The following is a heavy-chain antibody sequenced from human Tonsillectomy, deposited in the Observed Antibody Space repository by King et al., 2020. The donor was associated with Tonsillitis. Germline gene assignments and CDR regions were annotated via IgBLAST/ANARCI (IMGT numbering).Heavy chain of an antibody. V-gene: IGHV4-39*01. CDR1: GGSISSGDHY. CDR2: MYSSGTI. D-gene: IGHD1-26*01. CDR3: ARYVSGSFDY. J-gene: IGHJ4*02. Sequence: QLQESGPGVVKPSETLSLTCTVSGGSISSGDHYWAWIRQPPGKGLEWIGYMYSSGTIFYNPSLKSRITISGGTSENRFSLRLSSVTAADTAIYFFARYVSGSFDYWGQGALVTVSS.